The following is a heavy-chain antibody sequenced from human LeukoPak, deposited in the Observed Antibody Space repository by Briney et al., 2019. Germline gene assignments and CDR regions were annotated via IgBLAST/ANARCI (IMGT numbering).Heavy chain of an antibody. Sequence: PGGSLRLSCAASGFTFSSYAMSWVHQAPGKGLEWVSAISGSGGSTYYADSVKGRFTISRDNAKNSLYLQMNSLRAEDTAVYYCAREPFGAFDYWGQGTLVTVSS. CDR3: AREPFGAFDY. V-gene: IGHV3-23*01. CDR2: ISGSGGST. CDR1: GFTFSSYA. D-gene: IGHD3-3*01. J-gene: IGHJ4*02.